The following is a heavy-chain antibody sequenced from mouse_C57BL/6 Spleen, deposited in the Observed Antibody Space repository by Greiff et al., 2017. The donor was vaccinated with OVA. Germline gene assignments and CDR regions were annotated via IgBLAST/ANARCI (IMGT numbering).Heavy chain of an antibody. J-gene: IGHJ4*01. D-gene: IGHD2-3*01. CDR3: AIDGYYPPYYAMDY. Sequence: QVQLQQSGPELVKPGASVKISCKASGYAFSSSWMNWVKQRPGKGLEWIGRIYPGDGDTNYNGKFKGKATLTADKSSSTAYMQLSSLTSEDSAVYFCAIDGYYPPYYAMDYWGQGTSVTVS. CDR2: IYPGDGDT. V-gene: IGHV1-82*01. CDR1: GYAFSSSW.